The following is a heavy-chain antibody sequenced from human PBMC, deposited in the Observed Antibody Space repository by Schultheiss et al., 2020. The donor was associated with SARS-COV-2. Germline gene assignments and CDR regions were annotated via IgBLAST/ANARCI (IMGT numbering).Heavy chain of an antibody. Sequence: GGSLRLSCAASGFTFSSYWMSWVRQAPGKGLEWVSAISGSGGSTYYADSVKGRFTVSRDNAKNSLSLQMNSLRAEDTAVYYCARDLGEACSSSLDVWGLGTTVTVSS. J-gene: IGHJ6*02. D-gene: IGHD1-26*01. CDR1: GFTFSSYW. CDR3: ARDLGEACSSSLDV. CDR2: ISGSGGST. V-gene: IGHV3-23*01.